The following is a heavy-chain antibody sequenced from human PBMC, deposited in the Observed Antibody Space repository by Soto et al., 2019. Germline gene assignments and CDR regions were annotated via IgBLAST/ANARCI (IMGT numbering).Heavy chain of an antibody. Sequence: GGSLRLSCAASGFTFSSYAMSWVRQAPGKGLEWVSAISGSGGSTYYADSVKGRFTISRDNSKNTLYLQMNSLRAEDTAVYHCAKDISYGDYVLDYWGQGTLVTVSS. CDR2: ISGSGGST. D-gene: IGHD4-17*01. J-gene: IGHJ4*02. CDR3: AKDISYGDYVLDY. CDR1: GFTFSSYA. V-gene: IGHV3-23*01.